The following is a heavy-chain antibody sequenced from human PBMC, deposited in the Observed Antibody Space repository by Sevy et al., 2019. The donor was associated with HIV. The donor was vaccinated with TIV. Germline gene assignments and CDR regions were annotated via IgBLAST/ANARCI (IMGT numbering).Heavy chain of an antibody. Sequence: GGSLRLSCAASGFTFSSYWMSWVRQAPGKGLEWVANIKQDGSEKYYVDSVKGRFTISRDNAKNSLYLQMNSLRAEDTAVYYCGRDWGYCSGGSCHNWFDPWGQGTLVTVSS. D-gene: IGHD2-15*01. CDR2: IKQDGSEK. CDR3: GRDWGYCSGGSCHNWFDP. V-gene: IGHV3-7*03. CDR1: GFTFSSYW. J-gene: IGHJ5*02.